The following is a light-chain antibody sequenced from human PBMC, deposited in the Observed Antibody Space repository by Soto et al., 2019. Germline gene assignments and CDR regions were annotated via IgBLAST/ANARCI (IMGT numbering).Light chain of an antibody. CDR1: HAINNF. Sequence: EIRLTQSPSSLSASVGDRVTIACRASHAINNFLAWFQQRPGKVPELLMYAASTLKSGVPSRFSGSGSGTDFTLTIDGLQPEDFATYFCQNYNGVPYTFGQGTKLEIK. CDR2: AAS. V-gene: IGKV1-27*01. J-gene: IGKJ2*01. CDR3: QNYNGVPYT.